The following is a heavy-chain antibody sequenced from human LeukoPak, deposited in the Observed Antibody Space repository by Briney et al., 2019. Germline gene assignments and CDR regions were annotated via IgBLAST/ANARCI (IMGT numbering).Heavy chain of an antibody. CDR1: AGSFSNYY. CDR3: ARGSFDYGDYQIFDY. Sequence: SETLSLTFAGYAGSFSNYYWSWIRQPPGKGLEWIGGIYHSGRTNYNPSLKSQVTISVDMSKNQFSLKLSSVTAADTAMYYCARGSFDYGDYQIFDYWGQGTLVTVSS. CDR2: IYHSGRT. V-gene: IGHV4-34*01. J-gene: IGHJ4*02. D-gene: IGHD4-17*01.